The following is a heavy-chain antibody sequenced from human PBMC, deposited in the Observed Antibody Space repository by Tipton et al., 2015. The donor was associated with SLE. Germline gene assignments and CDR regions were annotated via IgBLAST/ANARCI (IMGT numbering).Heavy chain of an antibody. CDR2: IYSGGST. CDR3: ARDTTGYLLSDY. J-gene: IGHJ4*02. D-gene: IGHD3-9*01. Sequence: SLRLSCAASGFTVSSNYMSWVRQAPGKGLEWVSVIYSGGSTYYADSVKGRFTISRDNSKNTLYLQMNSLRAEDTAVYYCARDTTGYLLSDYWGQGTLVTVSS. V-gene: IGHV3-53*01. CDR1: GFTVSSNY.